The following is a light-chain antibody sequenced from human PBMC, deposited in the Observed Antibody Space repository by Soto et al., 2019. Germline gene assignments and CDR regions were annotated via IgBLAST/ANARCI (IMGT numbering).Light chain of an antibody. J-gene: IGKJ4*01. CDR3: QQYDSLPPT. CDR2: DAS. Sequence: DIQMTQSPSSLSASVGDRVTITCQASQAISNYLNWYQQKPGKAPKLLICDASNLETGVPSRFSGSGSGTDFTFTISSLQPEDIATYYCQQYDSLPPTFGGGTKVEIK. CDR1: QAISNY. V-gene: IGKV1-33*01.